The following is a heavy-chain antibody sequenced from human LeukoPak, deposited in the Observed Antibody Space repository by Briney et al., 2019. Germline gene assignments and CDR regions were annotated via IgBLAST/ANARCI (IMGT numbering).Heavy chain of an antibody. J-gene: IGHJ4*02. CDR2: ISGFGGST. Sequence: GGSLRLSCAASGFTFSGYAMSWVRQAPGQGLEWVSTISGFGGSTYYADSVKGRFTISRDNSRNTLYLQMNSLRAEDTAVYYCAKTSYSSGWPLDYWGQGTLVTVSS. V-gene: IGHV3-23*01. CDR3: AKTSYSSGWPLDY. CDR1: GFTFSGYA. D-gene: IGHD6-19*01.